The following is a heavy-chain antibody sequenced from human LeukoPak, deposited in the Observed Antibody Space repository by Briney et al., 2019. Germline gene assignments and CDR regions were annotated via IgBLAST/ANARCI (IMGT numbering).Heavy chain of an antibody. D-gene: IGHD1-26*01. Sequence: GGSLRLSCAASGFTFSSYSMNWVRQAPGKGLEWVSYISSSSSTIYYADSVKGRFTISRDNSKNTLYLQINSLRTEDTAVYYCARDASGNSGSYYYFYYMDVWGKGTTVTVSS. CDR2: ISSSSSTI. CDR3: ARDASGNSGSYYYFYYMDV. J-gene: IGHJ6*03. V-gene: IGHV3-48*04. CDR1: GFTFSSYS.